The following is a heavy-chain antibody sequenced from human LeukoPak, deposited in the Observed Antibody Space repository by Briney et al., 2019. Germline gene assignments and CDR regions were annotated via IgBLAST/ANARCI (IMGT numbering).Heavy chain of an antibody. CDR1: GFTFTCCW. V-gene: IGHV3-7*01. Sequence: PGGSLRLSCAASGFTFTCCWMSWVRQTPGKGLEWVASIKQDGGEKFYADSVKGRLTISRDNAKNSLYLQMNSLRAEDTAVYYCARVPGVTRYFDSWGQGILVTVSS. D-gene: IGHD4-23*01. J-gene: IGHJ4*02. CDR3: ARVPGVTRYFDS. CDR2: IKQDGGEK.